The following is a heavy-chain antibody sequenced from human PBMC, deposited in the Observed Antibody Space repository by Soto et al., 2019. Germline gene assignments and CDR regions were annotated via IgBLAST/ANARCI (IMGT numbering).Heavy chain of an antibody. CDR2: IKQDGSEK. Sequence: EVQLVESGGGLVQPGGSLRLSCAASGFTFSTYWMSWVRQAPGKGLEWLANIKQDGSEKYYVDSVRGRFTISRDNAKSSLYVQMSSLRAEDTAVYYCARLRYYDSSGSLLGFDPWGQGTLVTVSS. D-gene: IGHD3-22*01. J-gene: IGHJ5*02. CDR1: GFTFSTYW. V-gene: IGHV3-7*01. CDR3: ARLRYYDSSGSLLGFDP.